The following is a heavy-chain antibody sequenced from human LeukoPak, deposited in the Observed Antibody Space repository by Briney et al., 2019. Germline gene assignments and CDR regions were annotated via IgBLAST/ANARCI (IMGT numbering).Heavy chain of an antibody. J-gene: IGHJ4*02. D-gene: IGHD6-6*01. CDR3: ARDDIAARPAYFDY. CDR1: GYTFTSYG. CDR2: ISAYNGNT. V-gene: IGHV1-18*01. Sequence: GASVEVSCKASGYTFTSYGISWVRQAPGQGLEWMGWISAYNGNTNYAQKLQGRVTMTTDTSTSTAYMELRSLRSDDTAVYYCARDDIAARPAYFDYWGQGTLVTVSS.